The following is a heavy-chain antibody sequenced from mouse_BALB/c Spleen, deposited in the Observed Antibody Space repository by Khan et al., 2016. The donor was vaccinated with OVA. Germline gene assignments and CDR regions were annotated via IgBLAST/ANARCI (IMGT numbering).Heavy chain of an antibody. Sequence: EVELVESGGGLVQPGGSRKLSCAASGFTFSRFGMHWVRQAPEKGLEWVAYISSGSSTIYYVDTVKGRFTISRDNPKNTLFLQMTSLRSEDTAMYYCARDSNFDYWGQGTTHTVSS. V-gene: IGHV5-17*02. J-gene: IGHJ2*01. CDR1: GFTFSRFG. CDR2: ISSGSSTI. CDR3: ARDSNFDY.